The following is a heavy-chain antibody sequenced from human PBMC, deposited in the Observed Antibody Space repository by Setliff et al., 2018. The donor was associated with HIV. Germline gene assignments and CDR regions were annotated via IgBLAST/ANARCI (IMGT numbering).Heavy chain of an antibody. V-gene: IGHV4-30-4*01. Sequence: LSLTCTVSGGSISSGDYYWSWIRQPPGKGLEWIGSFYHTGSTHYNPSLKSRTTMSLDTSRNQVSLKLSSVSAADTAVYYCARDQGLELRGDYYYYGMDVWGQGTTVTVSS. D-gene: IGHD1-7*01. CDR2: FYHTGST. CDR3: ARDQGLELRGDYYYYGMDV. CDR1: GGSISSGDYY. J-gene: IGHJ6*02.